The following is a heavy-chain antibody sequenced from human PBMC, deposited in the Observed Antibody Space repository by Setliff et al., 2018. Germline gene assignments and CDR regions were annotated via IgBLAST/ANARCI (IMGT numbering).Heavy chain of an antibody. CDR3: ARKGISALSGAFDM. J-gene: IGHJ3*02. CDR2: IYIGGSA. D-gene: IGHD1-26*01. V-gene: IGHV4-4*07. Sequence: SETLSLTCTVSGGSISNYYWSWIRQPAGKGLEWIGHIYIGGSANYNPSLKSRVTMSIDTSKNQFSLKLNSVTAADTAVYYCARKGISALSGAFDMWGQGTMVTVSS. CDR1: GGSISNYY.